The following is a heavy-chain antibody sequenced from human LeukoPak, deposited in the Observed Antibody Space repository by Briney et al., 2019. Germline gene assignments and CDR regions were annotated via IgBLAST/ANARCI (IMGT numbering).Heavy chain of an antibody. CDR1: GGTFSSYA. V-gene: IGHV1-69*01. CDR2: IIPIFGTA. J-gene: IGHJ4*02. CDR3: ARKGVVAASYFDY. D-gene: IGHD2-15*01. Sequence: SVKVSCKASGGTFSSYAISWVRQAPGQGLEWMGGIIPIFGTANCAQKFQGRVTITADESTSTAYMELSSLRSEDTAVYYCARKGVVAASYFDYWGQGTLVTVSS.